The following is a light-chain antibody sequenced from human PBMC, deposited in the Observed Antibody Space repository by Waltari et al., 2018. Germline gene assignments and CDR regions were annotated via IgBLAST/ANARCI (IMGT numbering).Light chain of an antibody. CDR3: QSYDSSLGGWV. J-gene: IGLJ3*02. V-gene: IGLV1-40*01. CDR2: GNS. CDR1: SSNIGAGYD. Sequence: QSVLTQPPSVSGAPGQRVTISCTGSSSNIGAGYDVHWYQQLPGTAPKLLIYGNSKRPSGVPSRFSGSKAGTSASLAITGLQAEDEADYYCQSYDSSLGGWVFGGGTKLTVL.